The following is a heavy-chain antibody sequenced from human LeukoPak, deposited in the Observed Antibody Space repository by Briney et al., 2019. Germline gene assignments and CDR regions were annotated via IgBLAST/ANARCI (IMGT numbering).Heavy chain of an antibody. CDR1: GFTFRGYE. Sequence: GGSLRLSCAASGFTFRGYEMNWVRQAPGKGLEWISYISGSGSTIKCVDSVKGRFTISRDNAKNSLYLQMNSLRAEDTAVYYCARSTVTNYFDSWGQGTLVTVSS. V-gene: IGHV3-48*03. CDR2: ISGSGSTI. D-gene: IGHD4-17*01. J-gene: IGHJ4*02. CDR3: ARSTVTNYFDS.